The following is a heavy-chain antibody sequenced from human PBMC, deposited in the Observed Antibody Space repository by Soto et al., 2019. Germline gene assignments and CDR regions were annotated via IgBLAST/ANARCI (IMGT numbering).Heavy chain of an antibody. D-gene: IGHD6-19*01. CDR1: GFTFSSYS. Sequence: EVQLVESGGGLVKPGGSLRLSCAASGFTFSSYSMNWVRQAPGKGLEWVSSISSSSSYIYYADSVKGRFTISRDNAKNSLYLQMNSLRAEDTAVYYCAGAGDSSGDPRGLFDYWGQGTLVTVAS. CDR3: AGAGDSSGDPRGLFDY. CDR2: ISSSSSYI. V-gene: IGHV3-21*01. J-gene: IGHJ4*02.